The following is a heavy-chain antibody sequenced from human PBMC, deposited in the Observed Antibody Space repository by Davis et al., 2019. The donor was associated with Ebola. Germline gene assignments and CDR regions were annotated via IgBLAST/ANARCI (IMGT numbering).Heavy chain of an antibody. CDR1: GFTFSSYS. CDR2: ISYDGSNK. CDR3: ARDLKYSSSSARY. D-gene: IGHD6-6*01. V-gene: IGHV3-30*03. Sequence: GESLKISCAASGFTFSSYSMHWVRQAPGKGLEWVAVISYDGSNKYYADSVKGRFTISRDNAKNTLYLQMNSLRAEDTAVYYCARDLKYSSSSARYWGQGTLVTVSS. J-gene: IGHJ4*02.